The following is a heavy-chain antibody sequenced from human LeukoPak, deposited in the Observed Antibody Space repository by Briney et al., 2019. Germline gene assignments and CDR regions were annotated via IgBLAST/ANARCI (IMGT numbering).Heavy chain of an antibody. J-gene: IGHJ4*02. V-gene: IGHV4-59*01. CDR3: ARLHGTDFDY. D-gene: IGHD3-10*01. Sequence: SETLSLTCTVSGGSISSYYWSWVRQPPGKGLEWIAYIYYSGSTNYNPSLKSRVTISVDTSKNQFSLKLSSVTAADTAVYYCARLHGTDFDYWGQGTLVTVSS. CDR1: GGSISSYY. CDR2: IYYSGST.